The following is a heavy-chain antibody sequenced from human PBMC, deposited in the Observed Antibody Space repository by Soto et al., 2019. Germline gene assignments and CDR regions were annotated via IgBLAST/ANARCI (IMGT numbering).Heavy chain of an antibody. Sequence: QVQLVASGGGVVQPGRSLRLSCAASGFTFSSYGMYWVRQAPGKGLEWVAGISYDGSNKYYADSVKGRFTISRDNFKNTLYLQMSSLRVEDTAVYYCTKGSYSGIYSDFDYWGQGTLVTVSS. D-gene: IGHD1-26*01. CDR3: TKGSYSGIYSDFDY. CDR2: ISYDGSNK. J-gene: IGHJ4*02. CDR1: GFTFSSYG. V-gene: IGHV3-30*18.